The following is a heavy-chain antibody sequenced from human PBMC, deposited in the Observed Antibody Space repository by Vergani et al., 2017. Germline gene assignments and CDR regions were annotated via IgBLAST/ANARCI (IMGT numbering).Heavy chain of an antibody. CDR1: GGSISSYY. CDR2: IYYSGST. V-gene: IGHV4-59*01. J-gene: IGHJ4*02. D-gene: IGHD5-24*01. CDR3: ARDAGRDGYTPFDY. Sequence: QVQLQESGPGLVKPSETLSLTCTVSGGSISSYYWSWIRQPPGKGLEWIGYIYYSGSTNYNPSLKSRVTISVDTSKNQFSLKLSSVTAADTAVYYCARDAGRDGYTPFDYWGQGTLVTVSS.